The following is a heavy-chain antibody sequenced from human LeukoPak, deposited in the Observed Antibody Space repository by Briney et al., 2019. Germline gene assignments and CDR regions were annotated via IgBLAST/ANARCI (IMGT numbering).Heavy chain of an antibody. D-gene: IGHD4-17*01. CDR2: IYYSGST. CDR1: GVSLSSSSYY. V-gene: IGHV4-39*01. Sequence: PSETLSLTCTVSGVSLSSSSYYWGWIRQLPGKGLEWIGSIYYSGSTYYNPSPTSRVTISVDTSKNQFSLKLSSVTAANTAVYYCARYGDYAPVSPDALDIWGQGTMVTVSS. CDR3: ARYGDYAPVSPDALDI. J-gene: IGHJ3*02.